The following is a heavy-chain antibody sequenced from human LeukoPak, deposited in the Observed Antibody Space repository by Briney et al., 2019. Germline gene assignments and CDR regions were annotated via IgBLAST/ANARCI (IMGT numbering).Heavy chain of an antibody. J-gene: IGHJ4*02. CDR3: RLDSIDYYSFDY. Sequence: SETLSLTCTVSGGSISSYYWSWIRQPAGKGLEWIGRIYTSGSTNYNPSLKSRLTISVDRSKNQFSLRLSSVTAADTAVYYCRLDSIDYYSFDYWGRGILVTASS. V-gene: IGHV4-4*07. CDR2: IYTSGST. D-gene: IGHD3-22*01. CDR1: GGSISSYY.